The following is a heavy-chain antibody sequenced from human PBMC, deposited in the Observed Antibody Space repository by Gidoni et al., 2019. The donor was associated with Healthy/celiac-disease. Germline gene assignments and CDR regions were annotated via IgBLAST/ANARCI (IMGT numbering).Heavy chain of an antibody. J-gene: IGHJ6*02. CDR2: IIPILGIA. CDR3: ARGRPPEGGMDV. CDR1: GGPFSSYT. V-gene: IGHV1-69*02. Sequence: QVQLVQSGAEVKKPGSSVKVSCKASGGPFSSYTISWVRQAPGQGLEWMGRIIPILGIANYAQKFQGRVTITADKSTSTAYMELSSLRSEDTAVYYCARGRPPEGGMDVWGQGTTVTVSS.